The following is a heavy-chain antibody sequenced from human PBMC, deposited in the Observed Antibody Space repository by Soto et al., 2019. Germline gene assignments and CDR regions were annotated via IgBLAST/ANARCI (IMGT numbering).Heavy chain of an antibody. J-gene: IGHJ4*02. Sequence: GESLKISCKGSGYSFTSYWISWVRQMPGKGLEWMGRIDPSDSYTNYSPSFQGHVTISANKSISTAYLQWSSLKASDTAMYYCARSWSGYYPVDYWGQGTLVTVSS. CDR3: ARSWSGYYPVDY. D-gene: IGHD3-3*01. V-gene: IGHV5-10-1*01. CDR1: GYSFTSYW. CDR2: IDPSDSYT.